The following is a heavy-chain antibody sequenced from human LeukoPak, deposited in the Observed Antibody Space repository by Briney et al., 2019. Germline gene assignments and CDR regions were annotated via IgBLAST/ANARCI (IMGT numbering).Heavy chain of an antibody. V-gene: IGHV3-21*01. D-gene: IGHD5-18*01. J-gene: IGHJ6*03. CDR1: GFTFSSYS. CDR2: ISSSSSYI. CDR3: ANVGNTAMVTGGYYYYMDV. Sequence: GGSLRLSCAASGFTFSSYSMNWVRQAPGKGLEWVSSISSSSSYIYYADSVKGRFTISRDNAKNSLYLQMNSLRAEDTAVYYCANVGNTAMVTGGYYYYMDVWGKGTTVTVSS.